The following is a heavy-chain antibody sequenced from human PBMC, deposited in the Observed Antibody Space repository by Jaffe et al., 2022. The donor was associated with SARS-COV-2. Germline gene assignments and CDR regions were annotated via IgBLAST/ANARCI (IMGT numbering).Heavy chain of an antibody. J-gene: IGHJ5*02. V-gene: IGHV3-15*01. D-gene: IGHD6-19*01. Sequence: EVQLVESGGGLVKPGGSLRLSCAASGFTFTYAWMNWVRQAPGKGLEWVGRIKSKTDGGTTDYAAPVKGRFTISRDDSKSTLYLQMNSLKTEDTAVYYCINYKSGSGWSWGQGTLVTVSS. CDR2: IKSKTDGGTT. CDR1: GFTFTYAW. CDR3: INYKSGSGWS.